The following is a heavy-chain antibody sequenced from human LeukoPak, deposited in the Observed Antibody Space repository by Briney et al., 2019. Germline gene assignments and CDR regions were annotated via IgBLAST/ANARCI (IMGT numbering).Heavy chain of an antibody. V-gene: IGHV3-9*01. Sequence: GGSLRLSCAASGFTFDDYAMHWVRQAPGKGLEWVSGISWNSGSIGYADSVKGRFTISRDNAKNSLYLQMNSLRAEDTALYYCAKDIGYGGNPGMRYYYGMDVWGQGTTVTVSS. D-gene: IGHD4-23*01. CDR3: AKDIGYGGNPGMRYYYGMDV. CDR2: ISWNSGSI. J-gene: IGHJ6*02. CDR1: GFTFDDYA.